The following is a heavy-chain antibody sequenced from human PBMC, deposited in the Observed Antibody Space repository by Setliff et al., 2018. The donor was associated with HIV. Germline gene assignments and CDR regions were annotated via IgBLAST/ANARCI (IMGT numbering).Heavy chain of an antibody. CDR3: ARDQRAWTTVTTDY. V-gene: IGHV4-38-2*02. J-gene: IGHJ4*02. CDR1: GYSISSDYC. CDR2: MCHGGNNN. D-gene: IGHD4-17*01. Sequence: SETLSLTCGVSGYSISSDYCWGWIRQPPGKGLEWIGNMCHGGNNNYYNPSLKSRVTISVDTSKNQFSLKLTSVTAADTAVYYCARDQRAWTTVTTDYWGQGTLVTVSS.